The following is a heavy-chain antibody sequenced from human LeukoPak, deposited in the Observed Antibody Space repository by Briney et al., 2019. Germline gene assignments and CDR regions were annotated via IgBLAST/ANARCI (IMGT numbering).Heavy chain of an antibody. CDR3: ARDPYSGSYGDYYYYYMDV. J-gene: IGHJ6*03. CDR2: ISYDGSNK. Sequence: PGGSLRLSCAASGFTFSSYAMHWVRRAPGKGLEWVAVISYDGSNKYYADSVKGRFTISRDNAKNSLYLQMNSLRDEDTAVYYCARDPYSGSYGDYYYYYMDVWGKGTTVTISS. V-gene: IGHV3-30*04. CDR1: GFTFSSYA. D-gene: IGHD1-26*01.